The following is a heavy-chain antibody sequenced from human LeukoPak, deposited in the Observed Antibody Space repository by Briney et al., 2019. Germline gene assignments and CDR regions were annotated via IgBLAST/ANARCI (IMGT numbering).Heavy chain of an antibody. D-gene: IGHD3-22*01. Sequence: GGSLRLSCAASEFTFSTYCMSWVRQAPGKGLEWVANIKQDGSERYYVDSVKGRFTISRDNAKNSLYLQMKSLRAEDTAVYYCAREEAETSFYDSGGYYSTSDDAFDLWGQGTMVTVSS. CDR2: IKQDGSER. V-gene: IGHV3-7*03. CDR1: EFTFSTYC. CDR3: AREEAETSFYDSGGYYSTSDDAFDL. J-gene: IGHJ3*01.